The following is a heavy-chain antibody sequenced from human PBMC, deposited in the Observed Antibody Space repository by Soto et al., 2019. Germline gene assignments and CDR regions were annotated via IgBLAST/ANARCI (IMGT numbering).Heavy chain of an antibody. J-gene: IGHJ6*02. D-gene: IGHD3-3*01. CDR2: INHSGST. CDR1: GGSFSGYY. V-gene: IGHV4-34*01. CDR3: ARDLRPFWSGPATEGYGMDV. Sequence: PSETLSLTCAVYGGSFSGYYWSWIRQPPGKGLEWIGEINHSGSTNYNPSLKSRVTISVDTSKNQFSLKLSSVTPEDTAVYYCARDLRPFWSGPATEGYGMDVWGQGTTVTVS.